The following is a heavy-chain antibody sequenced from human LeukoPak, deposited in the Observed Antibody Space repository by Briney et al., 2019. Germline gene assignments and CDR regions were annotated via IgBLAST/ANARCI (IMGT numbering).Heavy chain of an antibody. V-gene: IGHV4-38-2*01. Sequence: SETLSLTCAVSGYSISSGYYWGWIRQPPGKGLEWIGSIYHSGSTYYNPSLKSRVTISVDTSKNQFSLKLSSVTAADTAVYYCARLEDCSSTSCYPYAFDIWGQGTMVIVSS. D-gene: IGHD2-2*01. J-gene: IGHJ3*02. CDR3: ARLEDCSSTSCYPYAFDI. CDR2: IYHSGST. CDR1: GYSISSGYY.